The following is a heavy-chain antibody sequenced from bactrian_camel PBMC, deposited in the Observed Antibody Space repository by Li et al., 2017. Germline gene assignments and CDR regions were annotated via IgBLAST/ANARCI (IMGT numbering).Heavy chain of an antibody. CDR3: AADPYRGGYCYWDPPGYNY. Sequence: VQLVESGGGLVQPGGSLRLSCLASGIDISLSAMGWVRQAPGKGLERVAAISAGGDKTSYADSVRGRFTISRDNPKNTLYLQMNSLKPEDSAVYYCAADPYRGGYCYWDPPGYNYWGQGTQVTVS. V-gene: IGHV3S31*01. CDR1: GIDISLSA. CDR2: ISAGGDKT. J-gene: IGHJ4*01. D-gene: IGHD2*01.